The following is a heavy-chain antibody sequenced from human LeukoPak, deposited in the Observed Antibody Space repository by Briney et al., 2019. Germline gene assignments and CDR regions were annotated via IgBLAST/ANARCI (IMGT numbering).Heavy chain of an antibody. CDR3: ARAGPTGTNDAFDI. Sequence: GGSLRLSCAASGFTVSRNYMTWVRQAPGKGLGWVSVIYRGGSTYYADSVKGRFTISRDNSKNTLYLQMNSLRAEDTAVYYCARAGPTGTNDAFDIWGQGTMVTVS. D-gene: IGHD1-1*01. V-gene: IGHV3-53*01. CDR1: GFTVSRNY. J-gene: IGHJ3*02. CDR2: IYRGGST.